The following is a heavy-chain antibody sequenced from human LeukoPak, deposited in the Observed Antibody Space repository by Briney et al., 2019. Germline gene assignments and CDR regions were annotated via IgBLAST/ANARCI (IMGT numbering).Heavy chain of an antibody. V-gene: IGHV4-61*08. D-gene: IGHD3-3*01. CDR1: GGSISSGAYY. J-gene: IGHJ4*02. Sequence: ASETLSLTCSVSGGSISSGAYYWSWIRQHPGKGLEWIGFIYYSGSTNYNPSLKSRVTITVDTSNNQFSLNLWSVTAADTAVYYCARYMRDSGTYDFDYWGQGTLVTVSS. CDR2: IYYSGST. CDR3: ARYMRDSGTYDFDY.